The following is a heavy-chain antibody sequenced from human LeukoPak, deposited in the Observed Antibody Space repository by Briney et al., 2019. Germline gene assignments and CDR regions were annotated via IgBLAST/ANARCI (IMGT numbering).Heavy chain of an antibody. CDR2: IYHSGST. Sequence: SETLSLTCTVSGGSISSYYWGWIRQPPGKGLEWIGSIYHSGSTYYNPSLKSRVTISVDTSKNQFSLKLSSVTAADTAVYYCARDLYIVGATLGDFDYWGQGTLVTVSS. J-gene: IGHJ4*02. D-gene: IGHD1-26*01. CDR1: GGSISSYY. V-gene: IGHV4-38-2*02. CDR3: ARDLYIVGATLGDFDY.